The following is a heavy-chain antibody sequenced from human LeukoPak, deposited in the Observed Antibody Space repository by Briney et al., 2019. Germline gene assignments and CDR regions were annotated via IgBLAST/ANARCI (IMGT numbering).Heavy chain of an antibody. Sequence: PSETLSLTCTVSGGSISSYYWSWIRQPAGKGLEWIGRIYTSGSTNYNPSLKSRVTMSVDTSKNQFSLKLSSVTAADTAVYYCARLRRITMIVVVNNWFDPWGQGTLVTVSS. CDR3: ARLRRITMIVVVNNWFDP. J-gene: IGHJ5*02. V-gene: IGHV4-4*07. CDR2: IYTSGST. D-gene: IGHD3-22*01. CDR1: GGSISSYY.